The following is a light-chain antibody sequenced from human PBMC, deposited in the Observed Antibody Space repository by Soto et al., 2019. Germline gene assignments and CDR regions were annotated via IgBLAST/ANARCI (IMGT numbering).Light chain of an antibody. Sequence: ILLTRSAYTLSRSPGDTGTLSCRASQSVAIYLAWYQQKPGQPPRLLMYHASNRATGIPARFSGSGSGTHLTISISSMEHDDFEVYYCNKSEECTRGYFGQGT. CDR1: QSVAIY. J-gene: IGKJ2*01. CDR2: HAS. V-gene: IGKV3-11*01. CDR3: NKSEECTRGY.